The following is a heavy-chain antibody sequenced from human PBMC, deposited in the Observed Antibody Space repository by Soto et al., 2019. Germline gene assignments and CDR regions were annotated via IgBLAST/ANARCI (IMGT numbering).Heavy chain of an antibody. CDR1: GYTFTSYD. Sequence: QVQLVQSGAEVKKPGASVKVSCKASGYTFTSYDINWVRQATGQGLEWMGWMNPNSGNTGYAQKFXGXVXMPXNTSISTAYMELSSLRSEDTAVYYCARERYGLFDYWGQGTLVTVSS. CDR3: ARERYGLFDY. V-gene: IGHV1-8*01. CDR2: MNPNSGNT. J-gene: IGHJ4*02. D-gene: IGHD1-1*01.